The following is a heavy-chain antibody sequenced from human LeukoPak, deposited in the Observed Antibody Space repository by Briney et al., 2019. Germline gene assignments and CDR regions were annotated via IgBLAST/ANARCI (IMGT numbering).Heavy chain of an antibody. CDR2: ISHTGCT. V-gene: IGHV4-61*01. CDR3: ARVEYQLLGRYYYYGLDV. Sequence: SETLSLTCTVSGCSVFSDSHYWIWMRQPPGKGLEWIGYISHTGCTNYKPSLKSRVTMLIDTSKNQFSLRLSSVTAADTAMYYCARVEYQLLGRYYYYGLDVWGQGATVTVSS. CDR1: GCSVFSDSHY. J-gene: IGHJ6*02. D-gene: IGHD2-2*01.